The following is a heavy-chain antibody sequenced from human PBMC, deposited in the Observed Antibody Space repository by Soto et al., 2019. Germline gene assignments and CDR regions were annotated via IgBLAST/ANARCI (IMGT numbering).Heavy chain of an antibody. CDR2: IYHSGST. D-gene: IGHD2-2*01. V-gene: IGHV4-4*02. CDR3: ASGRDIVVVPAAMNAFDI. CDR1: GGSISSSNW. J-gene: IGHJ3*02. Sequence: QVQLQESGPGLVKPSGTLSLTCAVSGGSISSSNWWSWVRQPPGKGLEWIGEIYHSGSTNYNPSLKSRVTISVAKSKNQFPLKLSSVTAADTAVYYCASGRDIVVVPAAMNAFDIWGQGTMVTVSS.